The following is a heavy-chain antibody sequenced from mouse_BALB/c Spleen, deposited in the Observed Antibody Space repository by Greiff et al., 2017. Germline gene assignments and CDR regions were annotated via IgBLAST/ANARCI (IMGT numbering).Heavy chain of an antibody. CDR2: ISYSGST. Sequence: EVKLQESGPSLVKPSQTLSLTCSVTGDSITSGYWNWIRKFPGNKLEYMGYISYSGSTYYNPSLKSRISITRDTSKNQYYLQLNSVTTEDTATYYCARYHGNYEGFAYWGQGTLVTVSA. CDR1: GDSITSGY. D-gene: IGHD2-1*01. V-gene: IGHV3-8*02. CDR3: ARYHGNYEGFAY. J-gene: IGHJ3*01.